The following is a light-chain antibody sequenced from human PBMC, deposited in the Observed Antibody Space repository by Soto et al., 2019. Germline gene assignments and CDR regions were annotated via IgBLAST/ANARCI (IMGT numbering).Light chain of an antibody. J-gene: IGKJ3*01. CDR2: GAS. CDR1: QSVSSSF. V-gene: IGKV3-20*01. CDR3: QQYGSSPLFT. Sequence: EILLTQSPGTLSLSPGERATLSCRASQSVSSSFLAWYQQKPGQAPRLLIYGASTRATGIPDRFSGSGSGADFTLTISRLEPEDFAVYYCQQYGSSPLFTFGPGTKVDIK.